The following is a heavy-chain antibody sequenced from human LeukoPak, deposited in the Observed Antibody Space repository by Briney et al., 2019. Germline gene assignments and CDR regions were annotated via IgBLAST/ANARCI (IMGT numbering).Heavy chain of an antibody. J-gene: IGHJ4*02. Sequence: GGSLRLSCAASGFTFGSYSMNWVRQAPGKGLEWVSSISSSSSYIYYADSVKGRFTISRDNAKNSLYLQMNSLRAEDTAVYYCARADRLGAALLASFDYWGQGTLVTVSS. D-gene: IGHD3-16*01. CDR1: GFTFGSYS. CDR2: ISSSSSYI. CDR3: ARADRLGAALLASFDY. V-gene: IGHV3-21*01.